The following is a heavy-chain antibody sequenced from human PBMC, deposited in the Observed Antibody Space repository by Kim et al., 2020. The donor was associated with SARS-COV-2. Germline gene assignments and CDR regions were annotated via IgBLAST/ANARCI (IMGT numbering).Heavy chain of an antibody. Sequence: SETLSLTCAVYGGSFSGYYWSWIRQPPGKGLEWIGEINHSGSTNYNPSLKSRVTISVDTSKNQFSLKLSSVTAADTAVYYCARYHFRGYYGSGSYYGYWGQGTLVTVST. CDR2: INHSGST. CDR1: GGSFSGYY. V-gene: IGHV4-34*01. J-gene: IGHJ4*02. D-gene: IGHD3-10*01. CDR3: ARYHFRGYYGSGSYYGY.